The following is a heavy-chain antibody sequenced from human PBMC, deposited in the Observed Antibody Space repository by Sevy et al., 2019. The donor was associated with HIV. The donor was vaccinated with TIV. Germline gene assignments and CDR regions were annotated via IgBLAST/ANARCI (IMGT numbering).Heavy chain of an antibody. J-gene: IGHJ4*02. CDR3: ARSKNVDSAPFDY. Sequence: SETLSLTCSVSGDSLSSDYYWSWVRQPPGKDLEWFAYFFHSDNFYYNPSLKSRFAISVDTSKNQFSLKLTFVTAADSAEYYCARSKNVDSAPFDYWGQGTPVTVSS. CDR2: FFHSDNF. CDR1: GDSLSSDYY. D-gene: IGHD5-18*01. V-gene: IGHV4-30-4*01.